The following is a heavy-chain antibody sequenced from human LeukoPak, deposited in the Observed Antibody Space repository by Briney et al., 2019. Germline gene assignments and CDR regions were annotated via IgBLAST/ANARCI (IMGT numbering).Heavy chain of an antibody. CDR3: AKDFGSPGRYFDY. CDR2: ISYDGNNQ. CDR1: GFTFSNYA. J-gene: IGHJ4*02. Sequence: GGSLRLSCAASGFTFSNYAMHWVRQAPGKGLEWVALISYDGNNQYYADSVKGRFTISRDNSKNTLYLQMNSLRAEDTAVYYCAKDFGSPGRYFDYWGQGTLVTVSS. D-gene: IGHD3-3*01. V-gene: IGHV3-30*04.